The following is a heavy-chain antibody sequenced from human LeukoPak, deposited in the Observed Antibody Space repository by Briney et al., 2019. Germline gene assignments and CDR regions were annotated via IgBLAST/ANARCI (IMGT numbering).Heavy chain of an antibody. J-gene: IGHJ4*02. V-gene: IGHV4-39*07. Sequence: SETLSLTCTVSGGSISSSSYYWGWIRQPPGKGLDWIGSIYYSGSTYYNPSLKSRVTISVDTSKNQFSLMLRSVTAADTAVYYCARPRPYSSGFDYWGQGTLVTVSS. D-gene: IGHD6-19*01. CDR1: GGSISSSSYY. CDR2: IYYSGST. CDR3: ARPRPYSSGFDY.